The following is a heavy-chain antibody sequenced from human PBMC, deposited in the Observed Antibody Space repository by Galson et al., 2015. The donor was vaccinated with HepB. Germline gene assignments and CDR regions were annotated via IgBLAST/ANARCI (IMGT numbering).Heavy chain of an antibody. V-gene: IGHV1-18*01. D-gene: IGHD6-19*01. J-gene: IGHJ4*02. CDR2: ISNYNGDT. Sequence: SVKVSCKASGYIFSHHSITWVRQAPGQGLEWVGWISNYNGDTNYDQKFQGRVTMTTDTPTTTAYMELRSLTSDDTAVYYCARDPSNTSGRWVYLDYWGQGTLGTVSS. CDR3: ARDPSNTSGRWVYLDY. CDR1: GYIFSHHS.